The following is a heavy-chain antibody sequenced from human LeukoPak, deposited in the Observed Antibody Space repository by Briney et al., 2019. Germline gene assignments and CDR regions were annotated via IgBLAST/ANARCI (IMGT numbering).Heavy chain of an antibody. CDR2: INHSGST. J-gene: IGHJ4*02. D-gene: IGHD3-16*01. CDR1: GGSFSGYY. V-gene: IGHV4-34*01. Sequence: SETLSLTCAVYGGSFSGYYWSWIRQPPGKGLEWIGEINHSGSTNYNPSLKSRVTISVDTSKNQFSLKLSSVTAADTAVYYCARDWGRGDFDYRGQGTLVTVSS. CDR3: ARDWGRGDFDY.